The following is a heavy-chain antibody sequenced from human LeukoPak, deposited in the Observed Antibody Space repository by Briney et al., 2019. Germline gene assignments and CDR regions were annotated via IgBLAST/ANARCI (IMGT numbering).Heavy chain of an antibody. CDR2: ISDNGGGT. J-gene: IGHJ5*02. CDR3: TTSPGSSSP. D-gene: IGHD6-6*01. V-gene: IGHV3-23*01. CDR1: GFTFSSYA. Sequence: GGSLRLSCAASGFTFSSYAMNWVRQAPGKGLEWVSLISDNGGGTYYADSVKGRFTISRDNSKSTLYLQMNSLRAEDTAVYYCTTSPGSSSPWGQGTLVTVSS.